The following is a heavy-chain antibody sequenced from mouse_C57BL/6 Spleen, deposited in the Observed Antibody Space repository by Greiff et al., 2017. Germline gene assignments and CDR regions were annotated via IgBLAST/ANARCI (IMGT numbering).Heavy chain of an antibody. CDR2: INPSNGGT. V-gene: IGHV1-53*01. D-gene: IGHD2-5*01. CDR1: GYTFTSYW. CDR3: ARSAYSNYCYFDY. J-gene: IGHJ2*01. Sequence: QVQLQQPGTELVKPGASVKLSCKASGYTFTSYWMHWVKQRPGQGLEWIGNINPSNGGTNYNEKFKSKATLTVDKSSSTAYMQISSLTSEDSAVYYCARSAYSNYCYFDYWGQGTTLTVSS.